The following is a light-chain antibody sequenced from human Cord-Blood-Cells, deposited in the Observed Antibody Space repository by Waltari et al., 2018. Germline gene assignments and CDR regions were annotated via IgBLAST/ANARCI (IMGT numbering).Light chain of an antibody. CDR1: QSISSW. Sequence: DIQMTQPPSTLSASVGDRVTITCRASQSISSWLAWYQQKPGKAPKLLIYKASSLESGVPSRFSGSGSGTEFTLTISSLQPDDFATYYCRQYKSYSHTFGQGTKLEIK. CDR3: RQYKSYSHT. CDR2: KAS. V-gene: IGKV1-5*03. J-gene: IGKJ2*01.